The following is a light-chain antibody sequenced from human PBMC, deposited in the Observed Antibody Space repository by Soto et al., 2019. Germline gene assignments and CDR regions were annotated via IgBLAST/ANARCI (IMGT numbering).Light chain of an antibody. Sequence: EIVVTQSPGTLSLSPGERPTLSCRASQSVNSNTLAWYQHKPGQAPRLLISGASSRATGIPDRVSGSGSGTDFSLTIDGLEPEDFAVYYCQQYATSPITFGQGTRLEIK. CDR1: QSVNSNT. CDR3: QQYATSPIT. CDR2: GAS. J-gene: IGKJ5*01. V-gene: IGKV3-20*01.